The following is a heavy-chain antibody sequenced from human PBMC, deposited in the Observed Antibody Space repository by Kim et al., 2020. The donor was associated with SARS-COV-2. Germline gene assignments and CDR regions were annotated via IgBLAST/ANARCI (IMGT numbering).Heavy chain of an antibody. D-gene: IGHD3-16*02. CDR1: GFTFSDYA. CDR3: TRWASHTTYRD. CDR2: YGGAA. V-gene: IGHV3-49*04. Sequence: GGSLRLSCTASGFTFSDYAVSWVRQAPGKGLEWVGSYGGAAEYAASVKGRFTMSRDDSNSVAYLQMNSLKTEDTAVYFCTRWASHTTYRDWGQGALVTVSS. J-gene: IGHJ4*02.